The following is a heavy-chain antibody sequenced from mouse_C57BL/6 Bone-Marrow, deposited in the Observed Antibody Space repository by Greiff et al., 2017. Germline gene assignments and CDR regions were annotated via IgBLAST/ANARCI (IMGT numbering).Heavy chain of an antibody. D-gene: IGHD1-1*01. CDR1: RYTFTSYW. V-gene: IGHV1-52*01. CDR2: IDPSDSET. Sequence: QVQLQQPGAELVRPGSSVKLSCKASRYTFTSYWMHWVKQRPIQGLEWIGNIDPSDSETHYNQKFKDKATLTVDKSSSTAYMQLRSLTSEDSAVYYCARGYYGSSYAMDYWGQGTSVTVSS. J-gene: IGHJ4*01. CDR3: ARGYYGSSYAMDY.